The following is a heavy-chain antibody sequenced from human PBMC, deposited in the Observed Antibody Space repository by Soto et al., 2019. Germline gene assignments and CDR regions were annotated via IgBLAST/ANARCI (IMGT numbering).Heavy chain of an antibody. CDR3: ARPTQIKQYCSGDCSSAPLDY. J-gene: IGHJ4*02. V-gene: IGHV1-69*05. Sequence: QVQLMQSGAEVKKPGSSVKVSCKASGGTFRNYAISWVRQAPGQGLEWMGGTIPIFGTANYAQKFQGRVTXTXXXSXXTAYMELSSLRSEDTAVYYCARPTQIKQYCSGDCSSAPLDYWGQGTLVTVSS. CDR2: TIPIFGTA. D-gene: IGHD2-21*02. CDR1: GGTFRNYA.